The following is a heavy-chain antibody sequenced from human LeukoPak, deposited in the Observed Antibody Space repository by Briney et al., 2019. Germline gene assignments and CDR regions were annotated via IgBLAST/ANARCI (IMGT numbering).Heavy chain of an antibody. Sequence: SETLSLTCAVYGGSFSGYYWSWIRQPPGKGLEWIGSIYYSGSTYYNPSLKSRVTISVDTSKNQFSLKLSSVTAADTAVYYCARPRSSNYYGSGSYLYFDYWGQGTLVTVSS. J-gene: IGHJ4*02. D-gene: IGHD3-10*01. CDR1: GGSFSGYY. CDR3: ARPRSSNYYGSGSYLYFDY. CDR2: IYYSGST. V-gene: IGHV4-34*01.